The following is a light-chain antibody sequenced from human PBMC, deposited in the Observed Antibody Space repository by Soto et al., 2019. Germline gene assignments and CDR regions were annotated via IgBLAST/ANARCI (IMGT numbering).Light chain of an antibody. CDR2: XAX. J-gene: IGKJ3*01. Sequence: PGERVTLSCRASQSVSSNFLAWYQQKLGQAPXLLIYXAXSXXXXIPXXFXGSVSGTDFTLTISRLEPEDFAVYYCQQYGRSATFTFGPGTKVDIK. CDR3: QQYGRSATFT. CDR1: QSVSSNF. V-gene: IGKV3-20*01.